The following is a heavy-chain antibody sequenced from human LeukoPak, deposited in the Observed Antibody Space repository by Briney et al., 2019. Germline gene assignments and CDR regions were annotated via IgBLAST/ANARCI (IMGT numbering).Heavy chain of an antibody. CDR3: ARDHGNNFFDP. CDR2: MYHSGSP. V-gene: IGHV4-39*07. D-gene: IGHD1-26*01. Sequence: SETLSLTCTVSGGSIISSTYYWGWIRQPPGKELEWIGSMYHSGSPYYNPFMLGRATISADTSKNQFSLELRSVTAADTAVYYCARDHGNNFFDPWGQGTLVTVSS. CDR1: GGSIISSTYY. J-gene: IGHJ5*02.